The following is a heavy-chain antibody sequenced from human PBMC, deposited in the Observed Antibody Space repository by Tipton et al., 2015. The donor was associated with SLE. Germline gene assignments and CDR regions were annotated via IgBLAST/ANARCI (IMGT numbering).Heavy chain of an antibody. CDR2: INQDGSEK. J-gene: IGHJ4*02. CDR3: ATHSGWSFDQ. Sequence: SLRLSCAASGFTFSNYWMTWVRQAPGKGLEWVANINQDGSEKYYVDSVRGRFTISRDNAKNSLYLQMNSLRAEDTAVYYCATHSGWSFDQWGQGTLVTVSS. CDR1: GFTFSNYW. V-gene: IGHV3-7*01. D-gene: IGHD6-19*01.